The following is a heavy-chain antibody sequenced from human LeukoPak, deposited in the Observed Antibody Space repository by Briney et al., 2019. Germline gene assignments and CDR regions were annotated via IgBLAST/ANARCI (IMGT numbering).Heavy chain of an antibody. CDR2: ISGSGGST. J-gene: IGHJ4*02. D-gene: IGHD1-1*01. CDR1: GSTFSTYV. Sequence: GGSLRLSCAASGSTFSTYVMSWVRQAPGTGLEWVSAISGSGGSTYYADSVKGRFTISRDNSKNTLYLQMNSLGADDTAVYYCAKGNWRYFDYWGQGTLVTVSS. CDR3: AKGNWRYFDY. V-gene: IGHV3-23*01.